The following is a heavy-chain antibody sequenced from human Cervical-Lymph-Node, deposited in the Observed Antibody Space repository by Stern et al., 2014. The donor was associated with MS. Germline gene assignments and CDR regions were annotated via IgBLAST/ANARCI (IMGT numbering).Heavy chain of an antibody. D-gene: IGHD3-10*01. V-gene: IGHV4-30-2*06. CDR1: GGSISSGGYS. CDR3: ARGVDFGRGEVFDI. CDR2: ILQSGRA. Sequence: QLQLQESGSRLVKPSQTLSLTCTVSGGSISSGGYSWSWIRQSPGKGLEWIGYILQSGRAYYNPSLRGRVTASLDRAKNQFSLKMTSVTAADTAVYLCARGVDFGRGEVFDIWGQGTMVTVSS. J-gene: IGHJ3*02.